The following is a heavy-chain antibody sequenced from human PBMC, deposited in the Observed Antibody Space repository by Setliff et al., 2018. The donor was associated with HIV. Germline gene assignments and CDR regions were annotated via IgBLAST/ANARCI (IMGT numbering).Heavy chain of an antibody. D-gene: IGHD3-22*01. V-gene: IGHV4-61*02. CDR3: ARETYYYDNPQYYYYYMDV. CDR2: FDSSGGT. J-gene: IGHJ6*03. CDR1: GDSVRSSRYY. Sequence: SETLSLTCTVSGDSVRSSRYYWSWIRQPAGMGLEWIRRFDSSGGTDYNPSLKSRVTISKDTSKNQLSLKLSSVTAADTAVYYCARETYYYDNPQYYYYYMDVWGKGTTVTVSS.